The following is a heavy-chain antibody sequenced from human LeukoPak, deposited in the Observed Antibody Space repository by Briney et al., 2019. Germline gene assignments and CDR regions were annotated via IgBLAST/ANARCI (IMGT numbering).Heavy chain of an antibody. CDR3: ARDPNSRRWFDY. V-gene: IGHV3-30-3*01. J-gene: IGHJ4*02. CDR1: GFYA. D-gene: IGHD6-13*01. Sequence: GGSLRLSCAASGFYAMHWVRQAPGKGLEWVAVISYDGSKKYYTDSVKGRFTISRDNSKNTLYLQMNSLRAEDTAVYYCARDPNSRRWFDYWGQGTLVTVSP. CDR2: ISYDGSKK.